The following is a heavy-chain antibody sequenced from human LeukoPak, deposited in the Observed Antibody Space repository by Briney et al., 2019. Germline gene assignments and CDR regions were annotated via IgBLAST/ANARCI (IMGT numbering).Heavy chain of an antibody. J-gene: IGHJ4*02. V-gene: IGHV4-59*08. CDR2: IYYSGIT. CDR3: ARYWSRFDY. Sequence: PSETLSLTCTVSGGSISSYYRSWIRQPPGKGLEWIGYIYYSGITNYNPSLKSRVTISVDTSKNQFSLKLSSVTAADTAVYFCARYWSRFDYWGQGTLVTVSS. CDR1: GGSISSYY. D-gene: IGHD1-1*01.